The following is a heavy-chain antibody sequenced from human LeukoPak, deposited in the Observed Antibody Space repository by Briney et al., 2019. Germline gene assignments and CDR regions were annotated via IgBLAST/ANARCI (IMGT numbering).Heavy chain of an antibody. Sequence: SETLSLTCTVSGGSINSYYWSWIRQPPGKGLEWIGYIYYSGSTNYNPSLKSRVTISRDTSKNQFSLRLRSVTAADTAVYYCARGTYYYDSSSYYYVFDYWGQGTLVTVSS. J-gene: IGHJ4*02. CDR3: ARGTYYYDSSSYYYVFDY. D-gene: IGHD3-22*01. CDR1: GGSINSYY. V-gene: IGHV4-59*01. CDR2: IYYSGST.